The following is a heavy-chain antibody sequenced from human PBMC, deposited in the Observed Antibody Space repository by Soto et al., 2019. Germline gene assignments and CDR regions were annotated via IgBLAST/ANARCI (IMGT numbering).Heavy chain of an antibody. CDR3: AMGRRPYSGYFDP. V-gene: IGHV3-74*01. J-gene: IGHJ5*02. CDR1: EFTFGSNW. CDR2: IDSGGAST. D-gene: IGHD5-12*01. Sequence: HPGGSLRLSCSASEFTFGSNWMRWVRQAPGKGLIWGSRIDSGGASTIYADSVKGRFTISRNNAKNTLYLQMNSLRAEDTAVYYCAMGRRPYSGYFDPGGQGTLVTVSS.